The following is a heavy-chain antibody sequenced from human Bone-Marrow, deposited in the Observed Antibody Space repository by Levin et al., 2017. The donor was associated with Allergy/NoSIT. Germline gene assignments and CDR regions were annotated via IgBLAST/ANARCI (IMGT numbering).Heavy chain of an antibody. D-gene: IGHD3-22*01. CDR3: ARDQYHSATSPLY. Sequence: GGSLRLSCAASGFTFHSYSMNWVRQAPGKGLEWVSSIGATGSYMYYAESVRGRFTISRDNDKNSLYLQMNSLRPEDTALYYCARDQYHSATSPLYWGPGTLVTVSS. V-gene: IGHV3-21*01. CDR1: GFTFHSYS. J-gene: IGHJ4*02. CDR2: IGATGSYM.